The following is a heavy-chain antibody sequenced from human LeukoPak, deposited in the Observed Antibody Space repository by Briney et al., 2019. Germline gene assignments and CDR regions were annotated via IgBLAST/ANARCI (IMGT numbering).Heavy chain of an antibody. J-gene: IGHJ1*01. CDR2: ISAGNGNT. CDR3: ARGEGYYDSSGYSEPGSQH. CDR1: GYTFTSYA. V-gene: IGHV1-3*01. Sequence: GASVKVSCKASGYTFTSYAIHWVCQAPGQRLEWMGWISAGNGNTKYSQNFQGRVTFISNTSATTAFMELSSLRSEDAAVYYCARGEGYYDSSGYSEPGSQHWGQGTLVTVSS. D-gene: IGHD3-22*01.